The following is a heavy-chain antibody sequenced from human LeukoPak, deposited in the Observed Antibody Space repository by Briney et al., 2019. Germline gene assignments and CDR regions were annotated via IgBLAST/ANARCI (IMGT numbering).Heavy chain of an antibody. D-gene: IGHD4-23*01. V-gene: IGHV1-69*13. CDR3: ATNIRDDYGGNSDY. CDR1: GGTFSSYA. J-gene: IGHJ4*02. Sequence: ASVKVSCKASGGTFSSYAISWVRQAPGQGLEWMGGIIPIFGTANYAQKFQGRVTITADESTSTAYMELSSLRSEDTAVYYCATNIRDDYGGNSDYWGQGTLVTVSS. CDR2: IIPIFGTA.